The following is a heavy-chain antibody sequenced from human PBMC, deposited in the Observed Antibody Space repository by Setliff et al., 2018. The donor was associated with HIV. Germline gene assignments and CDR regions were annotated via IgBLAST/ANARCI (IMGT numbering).Heavy chain of an antibody. J-gene: IGHJ4*02. Sequence: PSETLSLTCSVSGGSTSSSSYYWAWVRQPPGKGPEWIGSVYYSGSTYYKPSLKSRVTISVDTSKNQFSLKLSSVTAADTAVYYCARQGQLGSEWGQGTLVTVSS. CDR1: GGSTSSSSYY. V-gene: IGHV4-39*01. D-gene: IGHD1-1*01. CDR3: ARQGQLGSE. CDR2: VYYSGST.